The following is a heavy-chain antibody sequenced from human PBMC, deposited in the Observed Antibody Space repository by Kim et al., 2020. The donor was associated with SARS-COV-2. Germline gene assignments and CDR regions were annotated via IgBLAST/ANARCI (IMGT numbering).Heavy chain of an antibody. Sequence: SVKVSCKASGGTFSSYAISWVRQAPGQGLEWMGRIIPILGIANYAQKFQGRVTITADKSTSTAYMELSSLRSEDTAVYYCAASGSSYYYYYYGMDVWGQ. J-gene: IGHJ6*02. CDR2: IIPILGIA. D-gene: IGHD3-10*01. CDR1: GGTFSSYA. CDR3: AASGSSYYYYYYGMDV. V-gene: IGHV1-69*04.